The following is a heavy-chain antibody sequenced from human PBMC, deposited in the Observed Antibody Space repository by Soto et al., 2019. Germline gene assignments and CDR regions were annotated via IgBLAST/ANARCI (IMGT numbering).Heavy chain of an antibody. Sequence: EVQLLESGGGLVQPGGSLRLSCAASGFTFSSYAMSWVRQAPGKGLEWVSAISGRGGSTYYAASVKGRFTISRDNSKDTLYLQMNSLRADDTAVYYCGKVSLSWFGDLYNFDYWSQGTLVTVSS. CDR3: GKVSLSWFGDLYNFDY. D-gene: IGHD3-10*01. CDR1: GFTFSSYA. V-gene: IGHV3-23*01. CDR2: ISGRGGST. J-gene: IGHJ4*02.